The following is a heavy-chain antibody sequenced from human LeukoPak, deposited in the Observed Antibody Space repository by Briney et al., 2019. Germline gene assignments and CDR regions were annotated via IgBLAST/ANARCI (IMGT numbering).Heavy chain of an antibody. CDR2: INHSGST. CDR3: ARGLGGDY. J-gene: IGHJ4*02. Sequence: SETLSFTCAVYGGSFSGYYWSWIRQPPGKGLEWIGEINHSGSTNYNPTLKSRVTISVDTSKNQFSLKLSSVTAADTAVYYCARGLGGDYWGQGTLVTVSS. CDR1: GGSFSGYY. V-gene: IGHV4-34*01.